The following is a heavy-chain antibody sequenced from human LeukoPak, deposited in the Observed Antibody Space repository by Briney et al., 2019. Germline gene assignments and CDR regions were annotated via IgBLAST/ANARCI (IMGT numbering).Heavy chain of an antibody. J-gene: IGHJ5*02. CDR1: GYTFTSYD. CDR2: MNPNSGNT. CDR3: ARVLMTTVTTAFDP. Sequence: ASVKVSCKASGYTFTSYDINWVRQATGQGLEWMGWMNPNSGNTGYAQKFQGRVTMTRDTSISTAYMELSRLRSDDTAVYYCARVLMTTVTTAFDPWGQGTLVTVSS. V-gene: IGHV1-8*02. D-gene: IGHD4-17*01.